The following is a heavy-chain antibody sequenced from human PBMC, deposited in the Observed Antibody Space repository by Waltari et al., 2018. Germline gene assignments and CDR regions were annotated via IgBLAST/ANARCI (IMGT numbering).Heavy chain of an antibody. CDR3: ARGELELLSGDAFDI. Sequence: QVQLQQWGAGLLKPSETLSLTCAVYGGSFSGYYWSWIRQPPGKGLEWIGEINHSGSTNYNPSLKARGTSSVDKSKNQVSLKLSSVTAAETAVYYCARGELELLSGDAFDIWGQGTMVTVSS. CDR1: GGSFSGYY. D-gene: IGHD1-7*01. J-gene: IGHJ3*02. V-gene: IGHV4-34*01. CDR2: INHSGST.